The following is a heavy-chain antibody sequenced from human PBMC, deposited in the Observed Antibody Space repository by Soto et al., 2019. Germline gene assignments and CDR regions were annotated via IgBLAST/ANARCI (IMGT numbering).Heavy chain of an antibody. CDR2: ISSSSSYI. Sequence: GGSLRLSCAASGFTFSSYSMNWVRQAPGKGLEWVSSISSSSSYIYYADSVKGRFTISRDTAKNPMYLQMNSLRAEDTAVYYCASPATAAADYYGMDVWGQGTTVTVSS. V-gene: IGHV3-21*01. J-gene: IGHJ6*02. CDR3: ASPATAAADYYGMDV. D-gene: IGHD6-13*01. CDR1: GFTFSSYS.